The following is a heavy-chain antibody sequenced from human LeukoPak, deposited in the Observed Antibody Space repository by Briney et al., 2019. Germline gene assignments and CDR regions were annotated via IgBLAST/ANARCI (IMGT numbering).Heavy chain of an antibody. J-gene: IGHJ4*02. CDR1: GYTFTGYY. V-gene: IGHV1-2*02. CDR2: INPNSGGT. D-gene: IGHD1-26*01. CDR3: ARGFQWELPYYFDY. Sequence: GASVQVSCKASGYTFTGYYMHWVRQAPGQGLEWMGWINPNSGGTNYAQKFQGRVTMTRDTSISTAYMELSRLRSDDTAVYYCARGFQWELPYYFDYWGQGTLVTVSS.